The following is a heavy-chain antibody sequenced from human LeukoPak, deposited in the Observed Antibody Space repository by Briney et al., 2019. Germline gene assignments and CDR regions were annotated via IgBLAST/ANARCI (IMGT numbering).Heavy chain of an antibody. Sequence: PSETLSLTCTVSGGSISSGGYYWSWIRQHPGKGLEWIGYIYYSGSTYYNPSLKSRVTISVDTSKNQFSLKLSSVTAADTAVYYCAGGGGYCINGVCYSNYYGMDVWGQGTTVTVSS. D-gene: IGHD2-8*01. CDR3: AGGGGYCINGVCYSNYYGMDV. J-gene: IGHJ6*02. V-gene: IGHV4-31*03. CDR1: GGSISSGGYY. CDR2: IYYSGST.